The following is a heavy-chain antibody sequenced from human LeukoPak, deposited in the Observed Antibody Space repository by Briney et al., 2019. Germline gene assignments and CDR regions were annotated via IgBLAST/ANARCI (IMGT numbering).Heavy chain of an antibody. CDR2: ISSGSRTI. CDR1: GFTFNTYI. V-gene: IGHV3-48*01. D-gene: IGHD2-2*01. Sequence: GGSLRLSCAASGFTFNTYIMNWVRQAPGKGLEWVSYISSGSRTIYYADSVKGRFTISRDNAKNSLYLQMTSLRAEDTAVYYCARYCSSTSCYFGGGTDWGQGTLVTVSS. CDR3: ARYCSSTSCYFGGGTD. J-gene: IGHJ4*02.